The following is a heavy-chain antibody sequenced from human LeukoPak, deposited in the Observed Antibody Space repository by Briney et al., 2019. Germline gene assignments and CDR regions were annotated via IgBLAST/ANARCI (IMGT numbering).Heavy chain of an antibody. J-gene: IGHJ3*02. CDR1: GGSISSYY. Sequence: SETLSLTCTVSGGSISSYYWSWIRQPAGKGLEWIGRIYTSGSTNYNPSLKRRVTMSVDTSKNQFSLKRSSVTAADTAVYYCARDSVRWPLDIWGQGTMVTVSS. CDR2: IYTSGST. CDR3: ARDSVRWPLDI. D-gene: IGHD2-15*01. V-gene: IGHV4-4*07.